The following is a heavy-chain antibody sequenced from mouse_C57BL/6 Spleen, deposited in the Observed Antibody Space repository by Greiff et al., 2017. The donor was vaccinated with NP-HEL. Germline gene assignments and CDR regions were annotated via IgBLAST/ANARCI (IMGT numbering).Heavy chain of an antibody. Sequence: QVQLQQPGAELVRPGSSVKLSCKASGYTFTSYWMHWVKQRPIQGLEWIGNIDPSDSETHYNQKFKDKATLTVDKSSSTAYMQRSSPTSEDSAVYYCATELGLDFDYWGQGTTLTVAS. CDR2: IDPSDSET. CDR3: ATELGLDFDY. J-gene: IGHJ2*01. V-gene: IGHV1-52*01. D-gene: IGHD4-1*01. CDR1: GYTFTSYW.